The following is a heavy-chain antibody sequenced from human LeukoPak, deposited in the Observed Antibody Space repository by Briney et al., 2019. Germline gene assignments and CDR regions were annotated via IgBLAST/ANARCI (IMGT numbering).Heavy chain of an antibody. V-gene: IGHV3-30*04. Sequence: PGGSLRLSCAASRFTFSSYAIHWVRQDPGKGLEWLGIISYDGSNQDYADSVKGRFTISRDNSKNTLYLQMNSLRGEDTAVYYCARDYGSRLTKGYYLDYWGQGTLVTVSS. D-gene: IGHD3-10*01. J-gene: IGHJ4*02. CDR3: ARDYGSRLTKGYYLDY. CDR1: RFTFSSYA. CDR2: ISYDGSNQ.